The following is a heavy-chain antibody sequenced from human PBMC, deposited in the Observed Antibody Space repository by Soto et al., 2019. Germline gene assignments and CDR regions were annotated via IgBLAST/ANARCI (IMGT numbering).Heavy chain of an antibody. D-gene: IGHD2-2*01. J-gene: IGHJ4*02. Sequence: GGSLRLSCAASGFTFSSYWMSWVRQAPGKGLEWVANIKQDGSEKYYVDSVKGRFTISRDNAKNSLYLQMNSLRAEDTAVYYCARRYSDIVVVPAASFDYWGQGTLVTVSS. V-gene: IGHV3-7*01. CDR1: GFTFSSYW. CDR2: IKQDGSEK. CDR3: ARRYSDIVVVPAASFDY.